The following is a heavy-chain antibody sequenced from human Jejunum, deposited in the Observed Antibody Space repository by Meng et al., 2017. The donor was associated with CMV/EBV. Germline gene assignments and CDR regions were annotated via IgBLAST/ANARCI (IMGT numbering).Heavy chain of an antibody. Sequence: LKRSCATSGLILTKTWMPWVRQAPGKGLEWVGRIKSTTDGGTTDYAAPVKGRFTISKDDSENTVYLQMNSLKTEDAAVYYCTSDSLRYWGQGTLVTVSS. CDR3: TSDSLRY. J-gene: IGHJ4*02. CDR1: GLILTKTW. CDR2: IKSTTDGGTT. V-gene: IGHV3-15*07. D-gene: IGHD3-16*01.